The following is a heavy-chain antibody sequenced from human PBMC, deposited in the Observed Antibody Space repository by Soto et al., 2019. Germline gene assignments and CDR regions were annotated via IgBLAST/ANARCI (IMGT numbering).Heavy chain of an antibody. CDR2: IYYSGST. CDR3: ARNKGGSGKYTLVT. J-gene: IGHJ5*02. D-gene: IGHD3-10*01. Sequence: PSETLSLTCTVSGGSISSYYWSWIRQPPGKGLEWIGYIYYSGSTNYNPSLKSRVTITVDTSKNQFSLKLSSVTAADTAVYYCARNKGGSGKYTLVTWGKVTLCTVS. V-gene: IGHV4-59*01. CDR1: GGSISSYY.